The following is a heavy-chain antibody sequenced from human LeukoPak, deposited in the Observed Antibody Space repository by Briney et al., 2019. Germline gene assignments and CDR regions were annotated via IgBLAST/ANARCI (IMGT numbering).Heavy chain of an antibody. V-gene: IGHV4-34*01. D-gene: IGHD4-17*01. J-gene: IGHJ3*01. CDR3: ARGPHFYGDYIRSFPDAFHV. CDR1: GESFSSYF. CDR2: IRHGGVT. Sequence: SESLSLTCGVSGESFSSYFWSWIRQSPGEGLEWIGQIRHGGVTTYNPSLMGRVTISVDTSSNQFSLTLTSVTAADTAVYYCARGPHFYGDYIRSFPDAFHVWGRGTVVSISS.